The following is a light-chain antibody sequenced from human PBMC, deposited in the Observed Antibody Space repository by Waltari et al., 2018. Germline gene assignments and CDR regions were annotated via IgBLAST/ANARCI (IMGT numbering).Light chain of an antibody. V-gene: IGLV2-14*01. Sequence: QSALTQPASVSGSPGQSITISCTGTSSDVGGYNYVSWYQQNPGKAPKLMIYVVSKRPSGVSNRFSGSKSGNTASLTISGLQAEDEADYYCSSYTSSSTLVFGGGTKLTVL. CDR1: SSDVGGYNY. CDR3: SSYTSSSTLV. J-gene: IGLJ2*01. CDR2: VVS.